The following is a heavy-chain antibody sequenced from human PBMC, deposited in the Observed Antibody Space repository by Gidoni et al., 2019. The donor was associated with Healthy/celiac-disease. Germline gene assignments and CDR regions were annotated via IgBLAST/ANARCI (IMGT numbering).Heavy chain of an antibody. CDR1: GFTFISCA. CDR2: ISYDGSNK. V-gene: IGHV3-30*18. CDR3: AKSGYSSGWYEADYFDY. Sequence: VQLVESGGGVVQPGRSLRLSCAASGFTFISCAMHWVRQAPGKGLEWVAVISYDGSNKYYADSVKGRFTISRDNSKNTLYLQMNSLRAEDTAVYYCAKSGYSSGWYEADYFDYWGQGTLVTVSS. D-gene: IGHD6-19*01. J-gene: IGHJ4*02.